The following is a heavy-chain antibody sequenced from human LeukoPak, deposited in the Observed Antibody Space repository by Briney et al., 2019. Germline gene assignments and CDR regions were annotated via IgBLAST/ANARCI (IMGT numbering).Heavy chain of an antibody. Sequence: SVKVSCKASGGTFSSYAISWVRQAPGQGLEWMGGIIPIFGTANYAQKFHGRVTITTDESTSTDYMELSSLRSEDTAVYYCARVTHIVGATIEAKNWFDPWGQGTLVTVSS. CDR1: GGTFSSYA. CDR3: ARVTHIVGATIEAKNWFDP. CDR2: IIPIFGTA. V-gene: IGHV1-69*05. J-gene: IGHJ5*02. D-gene: IGHD1-26*01.